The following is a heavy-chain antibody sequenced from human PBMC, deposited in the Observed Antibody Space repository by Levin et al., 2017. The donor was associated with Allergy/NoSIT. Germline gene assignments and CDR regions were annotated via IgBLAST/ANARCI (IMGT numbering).Heavy chain of an antibody. CDR1: GFTFSSYS. CDR2: ISSSSSYI. Sequence: PGGSLRLSCAASGFTFSSYSMNWVRQAPGKGLEWVSSISSSSSYIYYADSVKGRFTISRDNAKNSLYLQMNSLRAEDTAVYYCARDRQKMVATQGYYYYYGMDVWGQGTTVTVSS. CDR3: ARDRQKMVATQGYYYYYGMDV. J-gene: IGHJ6*02. V-gene: IGHV3-21*01. D-gene: IGHD5-12*01.